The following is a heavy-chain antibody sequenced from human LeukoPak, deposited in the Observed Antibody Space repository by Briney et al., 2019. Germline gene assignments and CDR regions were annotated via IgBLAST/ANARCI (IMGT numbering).Heavy chain of an antibody. CDR3: ARDGWSGSYLDH. CDR2: ISYDGSNK. Sequence: GGSLRLSCAASGFTFSSYWMSWVRQAPGKGLEWVAVISYDGSNKYYADSVKGRFTISRDNSKNTLYLQMNSLRAEDTAVYYCARDGWSGSYLDHWGQGTLVTVSS. J-gene: IGHJ4*02. D-gene: IGHD1-26*01. CDR1: GFTFSSYW. V-gene: IGHV3-30*03.